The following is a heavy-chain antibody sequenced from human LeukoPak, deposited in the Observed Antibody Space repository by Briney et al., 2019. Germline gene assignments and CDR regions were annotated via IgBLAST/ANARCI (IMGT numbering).Heavy chain of an antibody. D-gene: IGHD5-12*01. V-gene: IGHV4-34*01. CDR2: INHSGST. Sequence: KPSETLSLTCAVYGGSFSGYYWSWIRQPPGKGLEWIGEINHSGSTNYNPSLKSRVTISVDTSKNQFSLKLSSVTDADTAVYYCASPLVYGGGGYDFPRYYGMDVWGQGTTVTVSS. J-gene: IGHJ6*02. CDR3: ASPLVYGGGGYDFPRYYGMDV. CDR1: GGSFSGYY.